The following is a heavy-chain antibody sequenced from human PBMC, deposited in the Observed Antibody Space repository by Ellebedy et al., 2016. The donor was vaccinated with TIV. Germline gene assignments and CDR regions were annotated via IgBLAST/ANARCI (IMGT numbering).Heavy chain of an antibody. Sequence: ASVKVSCKASGGTFSSYAISWVRQAPGQGLEWMGGIIPIFGAVNYAQKFQGRVSITADKSTSTAYMELSSLRSEDTAVYYCARDPVGADNWFDPWGQGTLVTVSS. D-gene: IGHD1-26*01. CDR1: GGTFSSYA. CDR3: ARDPVGADNWFDP. J-gene: IGHJ5*02. V-gene: IGHV1-69*06. CDR2: IIPIFGAV.